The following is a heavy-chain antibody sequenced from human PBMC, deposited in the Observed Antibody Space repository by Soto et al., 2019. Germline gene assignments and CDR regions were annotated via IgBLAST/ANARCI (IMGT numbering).Heavy chain of an antibody. CDR1: GGSISGYY. CDR3: AKYRRTDAEGYRLDF. CDR2: VYYSGST. D-gene: IGHD5-12*01. Sequence: SGTLSLTCTLSGGSISGYYWSWIRQPPGKGLEWIGYVYYSGSTKYNPSLESRVTISVDMSNNQFSLMLTSVTAADTAVYYCAKYRRTDAEGYRLDFWGQGTLVTVTS. J-gene: IGHJ4*02. V-gene: IGHV4-59*01.